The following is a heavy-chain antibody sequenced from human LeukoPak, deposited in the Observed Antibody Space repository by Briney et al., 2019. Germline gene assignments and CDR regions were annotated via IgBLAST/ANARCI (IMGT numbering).Heavy chain of an antibody. V-gene: IGHV4-39*01. CDR3: ARLRDYYYSYMDV. J-gene: IGHJ6*03. Sequence: SETLSLTCTVSGGSISSSSYYWGWIRQPPGKGLEWIGSIYYSGSTYYNPSLKSRVTISVDTSKSEFSLQLSSVTAADTAVYHCARLRDYYYSYMDVWGTGTRVTTSS. CDR1: GGSISSSSYY. CDR2: IYYSGST.